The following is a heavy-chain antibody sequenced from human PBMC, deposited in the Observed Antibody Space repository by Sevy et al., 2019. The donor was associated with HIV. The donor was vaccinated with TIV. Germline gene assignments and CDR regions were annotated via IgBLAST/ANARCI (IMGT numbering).Heavy chain of an antibody. CDR1: GGSISSGDYY. CDR2: IYYSGST. V-gene: IGHV4-30-4*01. D-gene: IGHD3-3*01. CDR3: ARDRMDDFWSGYHVFDI. Sequence: SETLSLTCTVSGGSISSGDYYWSWIRQPPGKGLEWIGYIYYSGSTYYNPSLKSRVTISVDTSKNQFSLKLSSVTAADTAVYYCARDRMDDFWSGYHVFDIWGQGTMVTVSS. J-gene: IGHJ3*02.